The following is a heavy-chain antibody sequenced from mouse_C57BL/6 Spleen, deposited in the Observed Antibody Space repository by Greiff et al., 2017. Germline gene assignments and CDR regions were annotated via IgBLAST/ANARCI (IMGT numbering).Heavy chain of an antibody. CDR1: GYSITSGYY. CDR3: ARGAVVVFDY. Sequence: DVQLQESGPGLVKPSQSLSLTCSVTGYSITSGYYWNWIRQFPGNKLEWMGYISYDGSNNYNPSLKNRISITRDTSTNQFFLKLNSVTTEDTATYYCARGAVVVFDYWGQGTTLTVSS. D-gene: IGHD1-1*01. V-gene: IGHV3-6*01. CDR2: ISYDGSN. J-gene: IGHJ2*01.